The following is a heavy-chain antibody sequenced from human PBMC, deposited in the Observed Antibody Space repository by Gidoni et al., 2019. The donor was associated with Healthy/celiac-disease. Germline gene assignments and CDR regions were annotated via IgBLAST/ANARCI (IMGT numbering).Heavy chain of an antibody. J-gene: IGHJ4*02. CDR3: ARDPNYYDSSGYYYASDY. Sequence: EVQLVESGVGLVKPGGSLRISGTASGFPFSSYSMNWVRQAPGKGLEWVSSISRSSSYISDADSVKGRFTISRDNAKNSLYLQMNSLRAEDTAVYYCARDPNYYDSSGYYYASDYWGQGTLVTVSS. D-gene: IGHD3-22*01. CDR1: GFPFSSYS. CDR2: ISRSSSYI. V-gene: IGHV3-21*01.